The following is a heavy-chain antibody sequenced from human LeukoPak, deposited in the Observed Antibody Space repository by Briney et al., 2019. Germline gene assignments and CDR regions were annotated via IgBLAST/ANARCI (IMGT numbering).Heavy chain of an antibody. CDR1: GYTFTGYY. CDR3: ARGHVVVVAATTLYYYYYGMDV. CDR2: INPNSGGT. Sequence: ASVKASCKASGYTFTGYYMHWVRQAPGQGLEWMGWINPNSGGTNYAQKFQGRVTMTRDTSISTAYMELSRLRSDDTAVYYCARGHVVVVAATTLYYYYYGMDVWGQGTTVTVSS. J-gene: IGHJ6*02. V-gene: IGHV1-2*02. D-gene: IGHD2-15*01.